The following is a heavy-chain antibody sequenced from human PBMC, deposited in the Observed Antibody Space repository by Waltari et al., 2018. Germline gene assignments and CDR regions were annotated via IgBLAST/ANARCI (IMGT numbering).Heavy chain of an antibody. Sequence: EVELVESGGGLVQPGGSLRLSCAASGFTFSSYWIPWVRPVPGKGPVGVHRSSGGGDRIVYSDSGKGRFTISRDNAKNSVFLQMNTLADDDTAVYYCARVNCAGLCDTVDWYLDLWGRGTLVSVSS. CDR3: ARVNCAGLCDTVDWYLDL. CDR1: GFTFSSYW. V-gene: IGHV3-74*01. J-gene: IGHJ2*01. D-gene: IGHD2-21*01. CDR2: SSGGGDRI.